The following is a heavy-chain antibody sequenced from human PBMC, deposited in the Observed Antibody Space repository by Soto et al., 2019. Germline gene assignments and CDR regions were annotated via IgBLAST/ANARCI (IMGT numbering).Heavy chain of an antibody. V-gene: IGHV1-2*04. D-gene: IGHD2-15*01. Sequence: ASVKVSCKASGYTFTGYYMHWVRQAPGQGLEWMAWITPNSGGTNYAQKFQGWVTMTRDTSISTAYMELSRLRSDDTAVYYCTGGRASVSNKYFVYCGQGTLVTVS. CDR2: ITPNSGGT. CDR1: GYTFTGYY. CDR3: TGGRASVSNKYFVY. J-gene: IGHJ4*02.